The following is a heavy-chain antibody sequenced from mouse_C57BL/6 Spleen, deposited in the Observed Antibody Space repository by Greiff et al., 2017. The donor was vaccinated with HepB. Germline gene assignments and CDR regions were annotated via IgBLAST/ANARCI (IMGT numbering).Heavy chain of an antibody. Sequence: EVHLVESGGGLVKPGGSLKLSCAASGFTFSSYAMSWVRQTPEKRLEWVATISDGGSYTYYPDNVKGRFTISRDNAKNNLYLQMSHLKSEDTAMYYCARDRGIYYYGSSYVEYFDYWGQGTTLTVSS. CDR2: ISDGGSYT. CDR3: ARDRGIYYYGSSYVEYFDY. J-gene: IGHJ2*01. D-gene: IGHD1-1*01. V-gene: IGHV5-4*01. CDR1: GFTFSSYA.